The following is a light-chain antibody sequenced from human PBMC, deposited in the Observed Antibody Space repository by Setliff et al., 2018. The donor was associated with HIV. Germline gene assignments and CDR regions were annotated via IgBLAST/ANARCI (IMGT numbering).Light chain of an antibody. CDR2: AAS. V-gene: IGKV3-15*01. CDR1: QSIRNN. Sequence: EVVMTQSPATLSVSPGERATLSCRASQSIRNNLAWYQQKPGQPPRLLVYAASTRATGFPARFSGSGSGTEFTLTISSLQSEDFAVYYCQQYNNWPETFGQGTKVDIK. CDR3: QQYNNWPET. J-gene: IGKJ1*01.